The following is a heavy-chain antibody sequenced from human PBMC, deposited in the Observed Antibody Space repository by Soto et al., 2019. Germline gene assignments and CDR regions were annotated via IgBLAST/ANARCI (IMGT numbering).Heavy chain of an antibody. CDR3: ARLDYDFCLDY. J-gene: IGHJ4*02. CDR1: GGSISSYD. CDR2: IYYSGST. V-gene: IGHV4-59*08. D-gene: IGHD3-3*01. Sequence: SETMSLTCAVSGGSISSYDGSWIRQPPGKGLEWIGYIYYSGSTYYNPSLKSRVTISVDTSKNQFSLKLSSVTAADTAVYYCARLDYDFCLDYWGQGTLVTVSS.